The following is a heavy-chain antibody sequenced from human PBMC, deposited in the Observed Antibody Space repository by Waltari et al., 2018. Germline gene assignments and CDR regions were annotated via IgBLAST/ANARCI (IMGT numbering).Heavy chain of an antibody. Sequence: QVQLQESGPGLVKPSETLSLTCTVSGGSISSHYWRWIRQPPGKGLEWIGYIYYSGSTNYNPSLKSRVTISVDTSKNQFSLKLSSVTAADTAVYYCARELVVATIPYWFDPWGQGTLVTVSS. J-gene: IGHJ5*02. CDR2: IYYSGST. D-gene: IGHD5-12*01. CDR3: ARELVVATIPYWFDP. V-gene: IGHV4-59*11. CDR1: GGSISSHY.